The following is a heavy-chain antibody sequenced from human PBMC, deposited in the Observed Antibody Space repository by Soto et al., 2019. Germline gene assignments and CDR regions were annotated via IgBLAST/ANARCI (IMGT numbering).Heavy chain of an antibody. Sequence: SETLSLTCTVSGGSISSYYWSWIRQPPGKGLEWIGYIYYSGSTNYNPSLKSRVTISVDTFKNQFSLKLSSVTAADTAVYYCARGYAGDWFDPWGQGTLVTVSS. D-gene: IGHD2-2*01. CDR2: IYYSGST. CDR3: ARGYAGDWFDP. V-gene: IGHV4-59*01. CDR1: GGSISSYY. J-gene: IGHJ5*02.